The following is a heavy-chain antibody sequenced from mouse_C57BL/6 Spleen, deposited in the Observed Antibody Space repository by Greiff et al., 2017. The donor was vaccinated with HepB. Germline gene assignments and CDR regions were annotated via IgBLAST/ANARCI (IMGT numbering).Heavy chain of an antibody. CDR3: ASSSITTVFDY. J-gene: IGHJ2*01. CDR2: INPNNGGT. Sequence: EVQLQQSGPELVKPGASVKISCKASGYTFTDYYMNWVKQSHGKSLEWIGDINPNNGGTSYNQKFKGKATLTVDKSSSTAYMELRSLTSEDSAVYYCASSSITTVFDYWGQGTTLTVSS. V-gene: IGHV1-26*01. CDR1: GYTFTDYY. D-gene: IGHD1-1*01.